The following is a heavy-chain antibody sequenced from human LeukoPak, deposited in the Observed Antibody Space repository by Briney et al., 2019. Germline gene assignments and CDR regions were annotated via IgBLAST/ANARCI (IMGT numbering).Heavy chain of an antibody. D-gene: IGHD2-2*01. Sequence: GGSLRLSCAASGFTFSSYSMHWVRQAPGKGLEWVAFIRYDGSNKYYADSVKGRFTISRDNAKNSLHLQMNSLRAEDTAVYYCARIARDIVVVPAALYFDYWGQGTLVTVSS. CDR2: IRYDGSNK. CDR3: ARIARDIVVVPAALYFDY. J-gene: IGHJ4*02. V-gene: IGHV3-30*02. CDR1: GFTFSSYS.